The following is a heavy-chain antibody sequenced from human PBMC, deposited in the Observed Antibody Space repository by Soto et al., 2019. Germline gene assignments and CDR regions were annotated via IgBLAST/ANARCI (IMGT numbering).Heavy chain of an antibody. CDR1: GFTFSNAW. Sequence: EVQLVESGGGLVKPGGSLRLSCAASGFTFSNAWMSWVRQAPGKGLEWVGRIKSKTDGGTTDYAAPVKGRFTISRDDSKNTLYLQMNSLKTEDTAVYYCTTESTYYYGSGTYRHPGHYYYYYYMDVWGKGTTVTVSS. CDR2: IKSKTDGGTT. D-gene: IGHD3-10*01. J-gene: IGHJ6*03. V-gene: IGHV3-15*01. CDR3: TTESTYYYGSGTYRHPGHYYYYYYMDV.